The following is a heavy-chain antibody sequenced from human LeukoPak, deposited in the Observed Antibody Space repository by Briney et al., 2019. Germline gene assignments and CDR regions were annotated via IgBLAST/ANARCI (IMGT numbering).Heavy chain of an antibody. CDR3: ARDYCSGPKCYFIDY. D-gene: IGHD2-15*01. Sequence: GGSLRLSCAASGFTFSNYSMNWARQAPGKGLEWVSYITSSSTVYYAGSVKGRFTISRDNAKNSLFLRMNSLRAEDTAVYYCARDYCSGPKCYFIDYWGQGALVTVSS. CDR1: GFTFSNYS. V-gene: IGHV3-48*04. J-gene: IGHJ4*02. CDR2: ITSSSTV.